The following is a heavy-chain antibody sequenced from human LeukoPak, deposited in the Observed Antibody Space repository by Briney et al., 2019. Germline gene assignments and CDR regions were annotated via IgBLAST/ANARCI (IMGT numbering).Heavy chain of an antibody. V-gene: IGHV4-34*01. CDR2: INHSGST. J-gene: IGHJ4*02. Sequence: SETLSLTCAVYGGSFSGYYWSWIRQPPGKGLEWIGEINHSGSTNYNPSLKSRVTISVDTSKNQFSLKLSSVTAADTAVYYCARDDYYDSTGFDYWGQGTLVTVSS. CDR1: GGSFSGYY. D-gene: IGHD3-22*01. CDR3: ARDDYYDSTGFDY.